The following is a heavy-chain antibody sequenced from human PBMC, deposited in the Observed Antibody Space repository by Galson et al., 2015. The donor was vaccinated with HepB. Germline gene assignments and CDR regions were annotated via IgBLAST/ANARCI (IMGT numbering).Heavy chain of an antibody. CDR3: ARDKVFGVVIPYYFDY. J-gene: IGHJ4*02. CDR2: ISSSSTI. CDR1: GFTFSSYS. V-gene: IGHV3-48*01. Sequence: SLRLSCAASGFTFSSYSMNWVRQAPGKGLEWVSYISSSSTIYYADSVKGRFTISRDNAKNSLYLQMNSLRAEDTAVYYCARDKVFGVVIPYYFDYWGQGTLVTVSS. D-gene: IGHD3-3*01.